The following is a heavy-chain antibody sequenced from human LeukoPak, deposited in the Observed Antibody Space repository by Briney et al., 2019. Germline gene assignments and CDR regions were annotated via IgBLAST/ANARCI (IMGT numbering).Heavy chain of an antibody. Sequence: GGSLRLSCAASGFTFSSYGMHWVRQAPGKGLEWVAVISYDGSNKYYADSVKGRFTISRDNSKNTLYLQMNSLRAEDTAVYYCAKELWFGELLYEHDAFDIWGQGTMVTVSS. J-gene: IGHJ3*02. D-gene: IGHD3-10*01. CDR3: AKELWFGELLYEHDAFDI. CDR2: ISYDGSNK. CDR1: GFTFSSYG. V-gene: IGHV3-30*18.